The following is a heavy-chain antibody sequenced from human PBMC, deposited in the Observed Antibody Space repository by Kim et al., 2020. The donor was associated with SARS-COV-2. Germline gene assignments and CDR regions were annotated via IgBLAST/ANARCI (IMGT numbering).Heavy chain of an antibody. Sequence: TFYVDSVKGRFAISRDNSKNTLYLQMNSLRDEDTAVYYCATSVIAADSYWGQGTLVTVSS. V-gene: IGHV3-23*01. CDR2: T. J-gene: IGHJ4*02. CDR3: ATSVIAADSY. D-gene: IGHD6-6*01.